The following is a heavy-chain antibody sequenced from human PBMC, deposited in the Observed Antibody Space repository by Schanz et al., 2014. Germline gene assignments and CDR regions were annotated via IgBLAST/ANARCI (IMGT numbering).Heavy chain of an antibody. CDR1: GCTFSTYA. CDR2: IIPSLGLA. CDR3: ARYRLECGAECYSVEVFEI. J-gene: IGHJ4*02. D-gene: IGHD2-21*01. Sequence: QVQLVQSGAELMKPGSPVKLSCKSSGCTFSTYAISWVRQAPGQGLEWMGRIIPSLGLAKYEQKFQDTVTITAYTSTTTAYMELSGLRSEDTAVYYCARYRLECGAECYSVEVFEIWGQGTLVIVSS. V-gene: IGHV1-69*02.